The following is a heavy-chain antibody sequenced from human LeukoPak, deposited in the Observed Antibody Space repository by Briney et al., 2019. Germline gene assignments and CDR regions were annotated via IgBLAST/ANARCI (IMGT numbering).Heavy chain of an antibody. CDR1: GFTFSSYA. CDR2: ISGSGGST. J-gene: IGHJ4*02. Sequence: QTGGSLRLSCAASGFTFSSYAMSWVRQAPGKGLEWVSAISGSGGSTYYADSVKGRFTISRDKSKNTLYLQMNTLRAEDTAVYFCAGGNTWPGLSYWGQGTLLTVSS. D-gene: IGHD6-25*01. V-gene: IGHV3-23*01. CDR3: AGGNTWPGLSY.